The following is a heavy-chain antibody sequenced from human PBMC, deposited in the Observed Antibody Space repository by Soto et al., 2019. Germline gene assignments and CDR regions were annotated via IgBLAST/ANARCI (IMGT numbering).Heavy chain of an antibody. V-gene: IGHV1-69*13. CDR3: ASLAFPDFDY. CDR2: IIPIFGTA. J-gene: IGHJ4*02. Sequence: ASVKVSCKSSGGTFSSYAISWVRQAPGQGLEWMGGIIPIFGTANYAQKFQGRVTITADESTSTAYMELSSLRSEDTAVYYCASLAFPDFDYWGQGTLVNVSS. CDR1: GGTFSSYA.